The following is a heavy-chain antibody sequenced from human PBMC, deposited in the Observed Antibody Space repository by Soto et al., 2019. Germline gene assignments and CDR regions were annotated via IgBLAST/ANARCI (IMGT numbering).Heavy chain of an antibody. CDR2: IRQDGSEK. Sequence: EVQLVESGGGLVQPGGSLRLSCAASGFTFSKYWMSWVRQAPGKGLEWVANIRQDGSEKYYVDSVKGRFTISRDNAKNSLYLQMNSPRAEDTAVYYCASSLEAWSFDYWGQGSLVTVSS. CDR3: ASSLEAWSFDY. J-gene: IGHJ4*02. D-gene: IGHD3-3*01. CDR1: GFTFSKYW. V-gene: IGHV3-7*01.